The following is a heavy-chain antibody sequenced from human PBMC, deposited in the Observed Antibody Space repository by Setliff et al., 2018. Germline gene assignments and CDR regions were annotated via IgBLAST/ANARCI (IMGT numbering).Heavy chain of an antibody. J-gene: IGHJ4*02. CDR2: INPSDGST. D-gene: IGHD3-3*01. CDR3: ARESTAKNFWGGESDY. CDR1: GYTFTTYY. V-gene: IGHV1-46*01. Sequence: GASVKVSCKASGYTFTTYYMHWVRQAPGQGLEWMGVINPSDGSTTYAQKFQGRVKMTRDTSTNTVCVQLSRLRSEDTAVYYCARESTAKNFWGGESDYWGQGTLVTVSS.